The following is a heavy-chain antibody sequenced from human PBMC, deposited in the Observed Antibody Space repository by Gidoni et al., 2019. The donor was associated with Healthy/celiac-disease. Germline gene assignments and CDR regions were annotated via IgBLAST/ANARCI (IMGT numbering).Heavy chain of an antibody. CDR3: ARDLMTVAGDYDAFDI. D-gene: IGHD6-19*01. CDR2: ISSSSSYI. J-gene: IGHJ3*02. V-gene: IGHV3-21*01. Sequence: EVQLVESGGGLVKPGGSLRLSCAASGFTFSSYSMNWVRQAPGKGLEWVSSISSSSSYIYYADSVKSRFTISRDNAKNSLYLQMNSLRAEDTAVYYCARDLMTVAGDYDAFDIWGQGTMVTVSS. CDR1: GFTFSSYS.